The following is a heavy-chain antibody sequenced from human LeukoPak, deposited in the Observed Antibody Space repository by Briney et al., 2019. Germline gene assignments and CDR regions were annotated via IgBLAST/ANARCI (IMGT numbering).Heavy chain of an antibody. Sequence: SETLSLTCTVSGGSISSSSYYWGWIRQPPGKGLEWIGSIYYSGSTYYNPSLKSRVTISVDTSKNQFSLKLSSVTAADTAVYYCARLRSIVRGVTDYWGQGTLVTVSS. CDR1: GGSISSSSYY. J-gene: IGHJ4*02. CDR3: ARLRSIVRGVTDY. D-gene: IGHD3-10*01. V-gene: IGHV4-39*01. CDR2: IYYSGST.